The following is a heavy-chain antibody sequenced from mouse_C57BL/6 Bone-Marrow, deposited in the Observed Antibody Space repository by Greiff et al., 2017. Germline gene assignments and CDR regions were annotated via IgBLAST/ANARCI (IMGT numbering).Heavy chain of an antibody. CDR2: TYPGDGDT. D-gene: IGHD1-1*01. CDR1: GYAFSSYW. Sequence: QVQLKESGAELVKPGASVKISCKASGYAFSSYWMNWVKQRPGKGLEWIGQTYPGDGDTNYNGKFKGKATLTADKSSSTAYMQHSSLTSEDSAVYICARQHHLLPLTTPMDYWGQGTTRTVSS. CDR3: ARQHHLLPLTTPMDY. V-gene: IGHV1-80*01. J-gene: IGHJ2*01.